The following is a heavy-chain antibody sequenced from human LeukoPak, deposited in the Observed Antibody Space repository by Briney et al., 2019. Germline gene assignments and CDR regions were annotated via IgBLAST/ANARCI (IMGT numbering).Heavy chain of an antibody. CDR1: GFTFRRDW. CDR3: AKGLWGTY. CDR2: VDSDGSDT. V-gene: IGHV3-74*01. Sequence: PGGSLRLACEASGFTFRRDWMHWVRQAPGKGLVWLSRVDSDGSDTAYADSVKGRFTVSRDNAKNTVYLQMNSLRAEDTAVYYCAKGLWGTYGGQGTLVTVSS. J-gene: IGHJ4*02. D-gene: IGHD3-16*01.